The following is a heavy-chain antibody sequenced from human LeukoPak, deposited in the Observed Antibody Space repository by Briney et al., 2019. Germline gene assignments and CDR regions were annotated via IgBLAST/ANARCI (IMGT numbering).Heavy chain of an antibody. V-gene: IGHV3-23*01. J-gene: IGHJ1*01. Sequence: HPGGSLRLSCAASGFTFNIYAMSWVRQAPEKGLEWVSPISETSRKTYYADPVKGRFTISRDYSKNTLYLQMNDLRDEDTAVYYCVQEARRDGYKLAPVAEHWGQGTLVTVSS. CDR3: VQEARRDGYKLAPVAEH. D-gene: IGHD5-24*01. CDR1: GFTFNIYA. CDR2: ISETSRKT.